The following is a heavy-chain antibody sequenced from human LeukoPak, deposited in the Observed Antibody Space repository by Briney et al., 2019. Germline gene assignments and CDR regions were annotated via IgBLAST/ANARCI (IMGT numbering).Heavy chain of an antibody. CDR3: ARVLYYGSGSDEYYFDY. V-gene: IGHV4-59*08. CDR2: IYYSGST. D-gene: IGHD3-10*01. CDR1: GGSISSYY. J-gene: IGHJ4*02. Sequence: PSETLSLTCTVSGGSISSYYWSWIRQPPGKGLEWIGYIYYSGSTNYNPSLKSRVTISVDTSKNQFSLKLSSVTAADTAVYYCARVLYYGSGSDEYYFDYWGQGTLVTVSS.